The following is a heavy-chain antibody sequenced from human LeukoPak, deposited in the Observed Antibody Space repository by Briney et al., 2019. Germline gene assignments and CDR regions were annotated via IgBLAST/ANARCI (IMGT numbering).Heavy chain of an antibody. Sequence: PGGSLRLSCAASGFTFDDYAMHWVRHAPGKGLEWVSGISWNSGSIGYADSVKGRFTISRDNAKNSLYLQMNSLRAEDTALYYCAKSPAGYSYGSGFDPWGQGTLVTVSS. CDR2: ISWNSGSI. D-gene: IGHD5-18*01. J-gene: IGHJ5*02. V-gene: IGHV3-9*01. CDR1: GFTFDDYA. CDR3: AKSPAGYSYGSGFDP.